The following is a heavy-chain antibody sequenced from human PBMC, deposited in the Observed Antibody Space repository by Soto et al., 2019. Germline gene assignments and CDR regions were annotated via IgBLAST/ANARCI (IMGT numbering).Heavy chain of an antibody. Sequence: GASGKVSCKASGYTFTSNGISWVRQAPGQGLEWMGWISADKGNTNYAQKVQGRVTMTRDTSTSTVYMELRSLRSEDTAVYFCARDRAHGFDIWGQGTMVTVSS. CDR3: ARDRAHGFDI. CDR1: GYTFTSNG. CDR2: ISADKGNT. V-gene: IGHV1-18*01. J-gene: IGHJ3*02.